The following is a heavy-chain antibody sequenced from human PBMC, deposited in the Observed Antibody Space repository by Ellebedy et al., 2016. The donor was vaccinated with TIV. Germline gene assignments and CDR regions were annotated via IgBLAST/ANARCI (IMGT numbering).Heavy chain of an antibody. Sequence: PGGSLRLSCAASGFTFRSYEMSWVRQAPGKGLEWVLYISSSGGTIYSADSVKGRFAISSDNAKNALYLQMNSLRAEDTALYYCARDRGGSSFDYWGQGALVTVSS. CDR1: GFTFRSYE. V-gene: IGHV3-48*03. J-gene: IGHJ4*02. D-gene: IGHD1-26*01. CDR3: ARDRGGSSFDY. CDR2: ISSSGGTI.